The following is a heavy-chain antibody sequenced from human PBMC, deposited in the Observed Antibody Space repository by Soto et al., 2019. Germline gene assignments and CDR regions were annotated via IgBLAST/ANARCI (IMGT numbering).Heavy chain of an antibody. D-gene: IGHD2-21*02. Sequence: SVKVSCKASGGTFSSYAISWVRQAPGQGLEWMGGIIPIFGTANYAQKFQGRVTITADESTSTAYMELSSLRSEDTAVYYCARTIVVVTAIGSRGWFDPWGQGTLVTVSS. J-gene: IGHJ5*02. CDR2: IIPIFGTA. CDR3: ARTIVVVTAIGSRGWFDP. CDR1: GGTFSSYA. V-gene: IGHV1-69*13.